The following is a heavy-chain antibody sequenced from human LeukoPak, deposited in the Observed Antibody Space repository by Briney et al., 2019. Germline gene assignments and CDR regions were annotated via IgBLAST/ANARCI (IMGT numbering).Heavy chain of an antibody. CDR3: ARDRGGRGFDY. CDR1: GFTFSSSG. Sequence: PGGSLRLSCAASGFTFSSSGMNWVRQAPGKGLEWVSSISSTGNYIYYTESMKGRFTIPRDNAKNSLFLQMNSLRAEDTAVYYCARDRGGRGFDYWGQGTLVTVSS. D-gene: IGHD4-23*01. CDR2: ISSTGNYI. V-gene: IGHV3-21*06. J-gene: IGHJ4*02.